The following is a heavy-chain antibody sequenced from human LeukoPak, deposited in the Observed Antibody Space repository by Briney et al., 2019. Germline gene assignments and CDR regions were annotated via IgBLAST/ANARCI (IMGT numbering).Heavy chain of an antibody. D-gene: IGHD2/OR15-2a*01. CDR2: ISGSGGRI. Sequence: GGSLRLSCAASGFTFSSYAMSWVRQAPGKGLEWVTSISGSGGRIFYADSVRGRFSVSRDNAGNSLSLQMDSLRVEDTAVYYCTRELLSLQQGLDYWGQGTLVTVSS. CDR1: GFTFSSYA. J-gene: IGHJ4*02. V-gene: IGHV3-21*01. CDR3: TRELLSLQQGLDY.